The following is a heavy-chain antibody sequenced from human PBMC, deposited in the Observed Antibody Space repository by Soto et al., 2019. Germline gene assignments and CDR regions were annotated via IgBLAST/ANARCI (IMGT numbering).Heavy chain of an antibody. D-gene: IGHD6-13*01. J-gene: IGHJ4*02. V-gene: IGHV4-34*01. CDR1: GGSFSGYY. CDR3: AARGRLFSSSSTDDY. Sequence: LSLTCAVSGGSFSGYYWSWIRQPPGKGLEWIGEIRHSGSTIYNPSLKSRVTISVDTSNNQFSLKLSSVTAADTAVYYCAARGRLFSSSSTDDYWGQGILVTASS. CDR2: IRHSGST.